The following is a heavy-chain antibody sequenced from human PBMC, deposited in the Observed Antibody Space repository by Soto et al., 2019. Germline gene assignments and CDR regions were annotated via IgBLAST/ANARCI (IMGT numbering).Heavy chain of an antibody. CDR3: ARRSRYAVGVYGMDV. D-gene: IGHD2-2*01. J-gene: IGHJ6*02. CDR1: GYSFAGYW. CDR2: IDPSDSQT. Sequence: LGESLKISCKGSGYSFAGYWITWVRQKPGKGFEWMGRIDPSDSQTYYSPSFRGHVTISVTKSITTVFLQWSSLRASDTAMYYCARRSRYAVGVYGMDVWGQGTTVTVSS. V-gene: IGHV5-10-1*01.